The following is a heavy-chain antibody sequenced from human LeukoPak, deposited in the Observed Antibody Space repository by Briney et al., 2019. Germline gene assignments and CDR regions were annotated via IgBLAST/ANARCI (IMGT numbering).Heavy chain of an antibody. V-gene: IGHV4-30-4*01. CDR3: ARETMAGHFDY. D-gene: IGHD6-19*01. J-gene: IGHJ4*02. Sequence: SQTLSLTCTVSGGSTSSGDYFWSWVRQPPGKGLEWIGYIYYSGTTYYNPSLKSRVTISVDTSKNQFSLNLSSVTAADTAVYFCARETMAGHFDYWGQGTLVTVSS. CDR1: GGSTSSGDYF. CDR2: IYYSGTT.